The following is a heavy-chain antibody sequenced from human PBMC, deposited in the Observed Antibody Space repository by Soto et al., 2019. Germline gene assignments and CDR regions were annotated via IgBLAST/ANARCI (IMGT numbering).Heavy chain of an antibody. Sequence: QVQLRESGPGLVKPSQTLSLTCVVSGDSISTGGQYWNWIRQFPGKGLEWIGDIYYTGSTHYNPSLQSRLTITVDTSRTRSSRRLSAVAVADTAVYYGARRARPDFDYWGQGDLVTVSP. CDR2: IYYTGST. V-gene: IGHV4-31*11. CDR3: ARRARPDFDY. CDR1: GDSISTGGQY. J-gene: IGHJ4*02.